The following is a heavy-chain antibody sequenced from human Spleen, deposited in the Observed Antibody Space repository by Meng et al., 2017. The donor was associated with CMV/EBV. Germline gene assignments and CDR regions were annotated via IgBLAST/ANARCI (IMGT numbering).Heavy chain of an antibody. J-gene: IGHJ4*02. D-gene: IGHD6-19*01. V-gene: IGHV4-31*03. Sequence: SETLSLTCNVSGGSLRSGGYSWSWIRQHPGKGLEWIGYIYNSGHTYYNPSLKSRVTISVDTSKSQFSLNLRSVTAADTAVYYCARVPADTSGWTDKHFDNWGQGTLVTVSS. CDR3: ARVPADTSGWTDKHFDN. CDR2: IYNSGHT. CDR1: GGSLRSGGYS.